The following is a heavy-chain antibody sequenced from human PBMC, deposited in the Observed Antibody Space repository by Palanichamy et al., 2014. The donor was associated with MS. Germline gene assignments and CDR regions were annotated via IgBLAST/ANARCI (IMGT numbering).Heavy chain of an antibody. CDR1: GYSISSGYY. J-gene: IGHJ6*02. Sequence: QVQLQESGPGLVKPSETLSLTCTVSGYSISSGYYWGWIRQPPGKGLEWIGSIYHSGSTYYNPSLKSRVTISLDTSKNQFSLKLSSVTAADTAVYYCARDWGLSFSGGMDVWGQGTTVTVSS. CDR3: ARDWGLSFSGGMDV. V-gene: IGHV4-38-2*02. D-gene: IGHD3-16*01. CDR2: IYHSGST.